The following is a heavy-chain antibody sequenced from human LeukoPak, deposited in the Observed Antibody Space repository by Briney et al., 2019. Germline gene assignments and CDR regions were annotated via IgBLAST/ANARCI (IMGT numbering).Heavy chain of an antibody. V-gene: IGHV3-20*04. Sequence: SGGSLRLSCAASGFTFDDYSMTWVRQAPGKGLEWVSGINWNGGSTGYADSVKGRFTISRDNAKNSLYLQMNSLRAEDTAVYYCAKTLSSSSGLTKYYFDYWGQGTLVTVSS. J-gene: IGHJ4*02. CDR3: AKTLSSSSGLTKYYFDY. D-gene: IGHD6-19*01. CDR2: INWNGGST. CDR1: GFTFDDYS.